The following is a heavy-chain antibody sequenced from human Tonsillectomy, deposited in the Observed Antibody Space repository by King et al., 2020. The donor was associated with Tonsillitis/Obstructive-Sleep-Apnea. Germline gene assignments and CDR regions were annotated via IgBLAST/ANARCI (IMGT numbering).Heavy chain of an antibody. Sequence: VQLVESGGGLVQPGGSLRLSCAASGFTFSSYAMSWVRQAPGKGLEWVSGISGGGGSTHYAAAVKGRFTISRDNSKNTLYLQMNSLRAEDTAVYYCTKVDYDSILGAFDIWGQGTNGHRLF. CDR3: TKVDYDSILGAFDI. CDR1: GFTFSSYA. V-gene: IGHV3-23*04. CDR2: ISGGGGST. J-gene: IGHJ3*02. D-gene: IGHD3-22*01.